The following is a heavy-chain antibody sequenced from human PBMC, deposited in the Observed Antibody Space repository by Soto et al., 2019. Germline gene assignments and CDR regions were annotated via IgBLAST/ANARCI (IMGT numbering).Heavy chain of an antibody. V-gene: IGHV4-31*03. CDR3: ARGVTTRKYYYYGMDV. CDR2: IYYSGST. CDR1: GGSISSGGYY. J-gene: IGHJ6*02. D-gene: IGHD4-4*01. Sequence: SETLSLTCTVSGGSISSGGYYWSWIRQHPGKGLEWIGYIYYSGSTYYNPSLKSRVTISVDTSKNQFSLKLSSVTAADTAVYYCARGVTTRKYYYYGMDVWGQGTTVTVS.